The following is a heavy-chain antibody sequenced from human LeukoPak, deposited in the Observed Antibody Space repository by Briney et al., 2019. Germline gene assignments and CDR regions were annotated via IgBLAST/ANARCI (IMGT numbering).Heavy chain of an antibody. Sequence: EASVKVSCTASGYTFTSYGTSWVRQAPGQGLEWMGWISAYNGNTNYAQRLQGRVTLTTDTSTSTAYMELRSLRSDDTAVYYCAREEDIAAAGDFDYWGQGTLVTVSS. V-gene: IGHV1-18*01. CDR3: AREEDIAAAGDFDY. D-gene: IGHD6-13*01. CDR1: GYTFTSYG. CDR2: ISAYNGNT. J-gene: IGHJ4*02.